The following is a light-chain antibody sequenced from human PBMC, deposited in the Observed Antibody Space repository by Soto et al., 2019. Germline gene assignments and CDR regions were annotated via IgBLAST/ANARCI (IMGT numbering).Light chain of an antibody. V-gene: IGKV3-11*01. J-gene: IGKJ1*01. Sequence: EIVLTQSPATLSLSPGERATLSCRASQSVSSYLAWYRQKPGQAPRLLIYDASNSATGIPARFSGSGSGKDFTLTISSLEPEDFAVYYCQQRSNWPPRTFGQGTKVDIK. CDR3: QQRSNWPPRT. CDR1: QSVSSY. CDR2: DAS.